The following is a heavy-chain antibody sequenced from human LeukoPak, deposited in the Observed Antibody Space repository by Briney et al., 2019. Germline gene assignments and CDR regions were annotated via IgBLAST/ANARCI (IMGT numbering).Heavy chain of an antibody. Sequence: SETLSLTCNVSGGSMTSYYWSWIRKPAGKGLEWIGRIYTSGSTNYSPSLRGRVAMSVDTSNNHFSLNLSSVTAADTAVYYCARDSAARAYDIWGQGTMVTVSS. CDR2: IYTSGST. CDR3: ARDSAARAYDI. J-gene: IGHJ3*02. CDR1: GGSMTSYY. D-gene: IGHD1-26*01. V-gene: IGHV4-4*07.